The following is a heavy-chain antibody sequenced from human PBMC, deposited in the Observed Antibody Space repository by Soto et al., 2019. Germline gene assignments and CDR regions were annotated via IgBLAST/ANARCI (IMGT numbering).Heavy chain of an antibody. CDR3: ARDLWLGESFRYYFDY. D-gene: IGHD3-10*01. CDR2: INPASGKT. Sequence: ASVKVSCKVSGYTLTELSMHWVRQAPGKGLEWMGWINPASGKTKYSQKFQGRVTITRDTSASTAYMELSSLTSEDTALYYCARDLWLGESFRYYFDYWAQGTLVTVSS. J-gene: IGHJ4*01. V-gene: IGHV1-3*01. CDR1: GYTLTELS.